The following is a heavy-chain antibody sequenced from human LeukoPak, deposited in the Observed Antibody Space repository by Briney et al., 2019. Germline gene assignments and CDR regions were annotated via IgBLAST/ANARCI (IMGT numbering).Heavy chain of an antibody. CDR3: ARDVRAGDYNRDAFDI. Sequence: ASVKVSCKASGYTFTSYYMHWVRQAPGQGLEWMGIINPSGGSTSYAQKFQGRVTMTRDTSTSTVYMELRSLRSDDTALYYCARDVRAGDYNRDAFDIWGQGTMVTVSS. CDR1: GYTFTSYY. D-gene: IGHD4-17*01. V-gene: IGHV1-46*01. CDR2: INPSGGST. J-gene: IGHJ3*02.